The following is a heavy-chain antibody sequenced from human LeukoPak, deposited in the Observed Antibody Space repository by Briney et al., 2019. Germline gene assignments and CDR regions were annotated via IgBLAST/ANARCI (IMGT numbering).Heavy chain of an antibody. CDR2: INTDGSTK. D-gene: IGHD2-15*01. V-gene: IGHV3-74*01. CDR1: GFPFSSYW. Sequence: QPWGSLRLSCAASGFPFSSYWMHWVRQAPGKGLVWVSRINTDGSTKTYADSVKGRVAISTDNAKNTLYLQMNSLRAEDRAVYYCARVGCGGDSCYQTPGLGYYYMDVWGIGTTVTVSS. J-gene: IGHJ6*03. CDR3: ARVGCGGDSCYQTPGLGYYYMDV.